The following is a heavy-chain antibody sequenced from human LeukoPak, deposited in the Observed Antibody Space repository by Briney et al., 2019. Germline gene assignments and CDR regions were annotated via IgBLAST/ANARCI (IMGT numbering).Heavy chain of an antibody. CDR2: ISYDGSNK. D-gene: IGHD6-13*01. J-gene: IGHJ4*02. CDR3: TLWSSSSVGG. Sequence: SGGSLRLSCAASGFTFSSYAMHWVRQAPGKGLEWVAVISYDGSNKYYADSVKGRFTISRDNSKNTLYLQMNSLRAEDTAVYYCTLWSSSSVGGWGQGTLVTVSS. V-gene: IGHV3-30-3*01. CDR1: GFTFSSYA.